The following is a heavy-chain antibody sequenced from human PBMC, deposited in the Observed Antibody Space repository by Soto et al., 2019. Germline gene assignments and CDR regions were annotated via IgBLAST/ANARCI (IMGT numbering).Heavy chain of an antibody. CDR1: GYTFTSYY. D-gene: IGHD6-13*01. CDR2: INPSGGST. CDR3: ASPPIAAARREGKRDYYYYYGMDV. Sequence: ASVKVSCKASGYTFTSYYMHWVRQAPGQGLEWMGIINPSGGSTSYAQKFQGRVTMTRDTSTSTVYMELSSLRSEDTAVYYCASPPIAAARREGKRDYYYYYGMDVWGQGTTVTVSS. V-gene: IGHV1-46*01. J-gene: IGHJ6*02.